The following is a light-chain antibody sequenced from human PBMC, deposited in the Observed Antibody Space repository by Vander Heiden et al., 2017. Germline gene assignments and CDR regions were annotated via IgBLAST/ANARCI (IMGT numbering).Light chain of an antibody. CDR2: GAS. J-gene: IGKJ4*01. V-gene: IGKV3-20*01. Sequence: EIVLTQSPGTLSLSLGERGTLSCRASQSVASTYLAWFQQKPGQAPRLLIYGASSRATGIPDRFRGSGSGTDFTLTISRLEPEDFAVYFCQQYGSSPLTFGGGTKVEIK. CDR3: QQYGSSPLT. CDR1: QSVASTY.